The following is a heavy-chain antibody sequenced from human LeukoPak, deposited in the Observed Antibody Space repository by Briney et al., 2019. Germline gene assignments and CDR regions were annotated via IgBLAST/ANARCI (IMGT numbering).Heavy chain of an antibody. Sequence: GGSLRLSCSVSGFTFSNYAMHWVRQAPGKGLEWVSLISGGSGNIYYVDSVRGRFTISRDNSKNALYVQMTSLRAEDTAIYYCAKGSDYYGSVTSKKTDWGQGTLVTVSS. CDR2: ISGGSGNI. CDR1: GFTFSNYA. D-gene: IGHD3-10*01. J-gene: IGHJ4*02. V-gene: IGHV3-23*01. CDR3: AKGSDYYGSVTSKKTD.